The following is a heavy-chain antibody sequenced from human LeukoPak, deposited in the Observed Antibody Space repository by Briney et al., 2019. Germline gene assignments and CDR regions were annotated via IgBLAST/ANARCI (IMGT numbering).Heavy chain of an antibody. D-gene: IGHD6-13*01. CDR3: ARDRIAADADGSH. Sequence: AETLSLTCTVSGGSINGNTYYWAWIRQPPGKGLEWIGTIDYSGSTYYKESLKSRVAISADTSKNQISLKVTSVTAADTAVYYCARDRIAADADGSHWGQGTLVTVSS. CDR1: GGSINGNTYY. J-gene: IGHJ1*01. CDR2: IDYSGST. V-gene: IGHV4-39*07.